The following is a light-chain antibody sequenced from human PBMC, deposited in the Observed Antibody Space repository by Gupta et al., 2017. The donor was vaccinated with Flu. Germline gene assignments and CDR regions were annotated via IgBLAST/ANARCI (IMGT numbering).Light chain of an antibody. CDR2: EDS. V-gene: IGLV2-23*01. J-gene: IGLJ1*01. CDR3: GSDAGGGTSPYV. Sequence: QSALTQPASVSGSLGQSITISCTGTSSDIGSYDLVSWYQQNPGKAPKVMIYEDSERPSGVSHRFSGSKSGNTAYLKSAGIQAEDEAQYYCGSDAGGGTSPYVGGTGTRVTVL. CDR1: SSDIGSYDL.